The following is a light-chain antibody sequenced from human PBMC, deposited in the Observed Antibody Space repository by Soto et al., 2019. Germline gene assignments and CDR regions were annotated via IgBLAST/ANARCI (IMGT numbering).Light chain of an antibody. J-gene: IGLJ1*01. V-gene: IGLV1-47*02. CDR3: AVWDDSVRGYV. CDR2: SNH. CDR1: SSNIGRNS. Sequence: QSVVTQPPSASGTAGQRVTISCSGTSSNIGRNSVYWYQQLPGTAPKLLIYSNHQRPSGVPDRFSGSKSGTSASLAISGLRSEDEADYYGAVWDDSVRGYVFATGTKLTV.